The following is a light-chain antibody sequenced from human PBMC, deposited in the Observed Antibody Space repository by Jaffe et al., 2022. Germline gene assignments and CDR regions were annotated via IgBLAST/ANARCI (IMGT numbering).Light chain of an antibody. Sequence: AIQMTQSPSSLSASVGDIVTITCRASQGIKNDLDWYQQKPGKAPKILIYGASSLQSGVPSRFSGSGSGTDFTLTISSLQPEDFATYYCLQENSLPYTFGQGTKLEIK. CDR3: LQENSLPYT. J-gene: IGKJ2*01. CDR2: GAS. CDR1: QGIKND. V-gene: IGKV1-6*01.